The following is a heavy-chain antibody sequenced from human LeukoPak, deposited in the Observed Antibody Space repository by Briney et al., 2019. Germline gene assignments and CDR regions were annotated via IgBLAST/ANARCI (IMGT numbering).Heavy chain of an antibody. CDR1: GFTFSNYA. CDR2: ISASGGST. V-gene: IGHV3-23*01. CDR3: ARVYNWACLDY. J-gene: IGHJ4*02. Sequence: GGSLRLSCAASGFTFSNYAMSWARQAPGKGLECVSGISASGGSTYYADSVKGRFTISRDNSKNTLYLQMNSLRVEDTAVYYCARVYNWACLDYWGQGSLVTVSS. D-gene: IGHD1-20*01.